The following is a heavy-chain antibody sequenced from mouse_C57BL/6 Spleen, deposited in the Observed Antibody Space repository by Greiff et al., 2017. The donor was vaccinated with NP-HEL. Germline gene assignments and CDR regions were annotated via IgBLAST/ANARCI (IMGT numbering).Heavy chain of an antibody. V-gene: IGHV1-22*01. Sequence: EVKLMESGPELVKPGASVKMSCKASGYTFTDYNMHWVKQSHGKSLEWIGYINPNNGGTSYNQKFKGKATLTVNKSSSTAYMELRSLTSEDSAVYYCARGPIGRGYWGQGTTLTVSS. D-gene: IGHD2-14*01. CDR2: INPNNGGT. J-gene: IGHJ2*01. CDR1: GYTFTDYN. CDR3: ARGPIGRGY.